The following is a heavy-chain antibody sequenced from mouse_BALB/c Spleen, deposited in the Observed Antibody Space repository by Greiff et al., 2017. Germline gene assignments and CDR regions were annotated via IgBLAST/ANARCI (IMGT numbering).Heavy chain of an antibody. V-gene: IGHV1S127*01. D-gene: IGHD1-1*01. CDR1: GYTFTSYW. CDR2: IDPSDSYT. Sequence: QVQLQQPGAELVKPGASVKMSCKASGYTFTSYWMHWVKQRPGQGLEWIGTIDPSDSYTSYNQKFKGKATLTVDTSSSTAYMQLSSLTSEDSAVYYCTRETTEEGGYFDVWGAGTTVTVSS. J-gene: IGHJ1*01. CDR3: TRETTEEGGYFDV.